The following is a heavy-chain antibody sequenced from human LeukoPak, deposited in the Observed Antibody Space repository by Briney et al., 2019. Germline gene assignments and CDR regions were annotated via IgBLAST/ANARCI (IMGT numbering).Heavy chain of an antibody. J-gene: IGHJ4*02. D-gene: IGHD6-19*01. CDR3: AKDHSSGWYYFDY. CDR2: ISYDGSNK. V-gene: IGHV3-30*18. CDR1: GFTFSSYG. Sequence: PGRSLRLSCAASGFTFSSYGMHWVRQAPGKGLKWVAVISYDGSNKYYADSVKGRFTISRDNSKNTLYLQMNSLRAEDTAVYYCAKDHSSGWYYFDYWGQGTLVTVSS.